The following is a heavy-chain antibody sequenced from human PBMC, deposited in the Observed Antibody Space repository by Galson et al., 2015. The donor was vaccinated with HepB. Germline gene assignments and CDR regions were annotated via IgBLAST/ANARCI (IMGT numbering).Heavy chain of an antibody. J-gene: IGHJ4*02. CDR2: LIPIFGIA. Sequence: SCKASGGTFSSYAISWVRQAPGQGLEWMGGLIPIFGIANYAQKFQGRVTITADESTSTAYMELSSLRSEDTAVYYCAREGDYGGNSGCFDYWGQGTLVTVSS. CDR3: AREGDYGGNSGCFDY. CDR1: GGTFSSYA. D-gene: IGHD4-23*01. V-gene: IGHV1-69*01.